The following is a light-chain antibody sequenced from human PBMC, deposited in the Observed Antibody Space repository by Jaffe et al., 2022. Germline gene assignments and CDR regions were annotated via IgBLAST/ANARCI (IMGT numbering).Light chain of an antibody. V-gene: IGKV4-1*01. J-gene: IGKJ4*01. Sequence: DIVMTQSPDSLAVSLGERATINCKSSQSVTYSSNNKNYLAWYQQKAGQPPKLLIYWASTRESGVPDRFSGSGSGTDFTLTISSLQAEDVAVYYCQQYYSPPLTFGGGTKVEIK. CDR2: WAS. CDR3: QQYYSPPLT. CDR1: QSVTYSSNNKNY.